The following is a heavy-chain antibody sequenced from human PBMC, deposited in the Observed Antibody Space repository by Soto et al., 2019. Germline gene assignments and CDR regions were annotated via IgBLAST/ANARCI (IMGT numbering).Heavy chain of an antibody. CDR2: ISYSGTT. V-gene: IGHV4-31*03. CDR1: GGSISSGGYY. D-gene: IGHD2-15*01. J-gene: IGHJ6*02. Sequence: LSLTCTVSGGSISSGGYYWNWIRQHPGKGLEWIGYISYSGTTYYNPSLKSRVTISEDTSKNQFSLKLSSVTAADTAVYYCARDYCSSSSCDYYYGMDVWGQGTTVTVSS. CDR3: ARDYCSSSSCDYYYGMDV.